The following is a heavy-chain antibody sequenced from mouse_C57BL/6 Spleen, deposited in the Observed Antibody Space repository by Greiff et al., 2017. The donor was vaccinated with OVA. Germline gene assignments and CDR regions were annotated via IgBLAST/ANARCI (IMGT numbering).Heavy chain of an antibody. CDR3: ARGHDYDAWFAY. D-gene: IGHD2-4*01. CDR2: IDPSDSYT. CDR1: GYTFTSYW. J-gene: IGHJ3*01. V-gene: IGHV1-50*01. Sequence: QVHVKQPGAELVKPGASVKLSFKASGYTFTSYWMQWVKQRPGQGLEWIGEIDPSDSYTNYNQKFKGKATLTVDTSSSTAYMQLSSLTSEDSAVYFCARGHDYDAWFAYWGQGTLVTVSA.